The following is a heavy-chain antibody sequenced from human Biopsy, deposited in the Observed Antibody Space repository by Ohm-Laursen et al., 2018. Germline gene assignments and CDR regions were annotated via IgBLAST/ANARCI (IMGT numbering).Heavy chain of an antibody. CDR3: ARGSNDFGGLYFPR. D-gene: IGHD4-23*01. Sequence: SDTLSLTCTVSGGSFTGHNWSWIRQPPGQGLEWIGHISYTGYTSYNASLKSRVTISVDTSRNHFSLRLSSLTAADTVVYYCARGSNDFGGLYFPRWGQGTLLTVSS. CDR1: GGSFTGHN. J-gene: IGHJ4*02. CDR2: ISYTGYT. V-gene: IGHV4-59*11.